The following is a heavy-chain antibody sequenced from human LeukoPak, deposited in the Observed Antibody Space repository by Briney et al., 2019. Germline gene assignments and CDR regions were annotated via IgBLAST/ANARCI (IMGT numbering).Heavy chain of an antibody. D-gene: IGHD3-9*01. Sequence: SVKVSCKGSGGTLRSYAINWVRQAPGQGLEWMGGIIPIFGTANYAQKFQGRVTITADESTSTAYMELSSLRSEDTAVYYCARGSGILTGYYPGGYFDYWGQGTLVTVSS. CDR3: ARGSGILTGYYPGGYFDY. V-gene: IGHV1-69*13. J-gene: IGHJ4*02. CDR2: IIPIFGTA. CDR1: GGTLRSYA.